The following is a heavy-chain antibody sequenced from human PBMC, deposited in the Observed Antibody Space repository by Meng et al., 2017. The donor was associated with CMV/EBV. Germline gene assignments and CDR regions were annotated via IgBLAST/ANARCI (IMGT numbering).Heavy chain of an antibody. Sequence: GESLKISCKGSGYSFTRYWIGWVRQMPGEGLEWMGVIYPGDSDTRYSPSFQGQVTISVDKSISTAYLQWSSLKASDTAMYFCARPYYYDYSNYWYFDLWGRGTLVTVSS. J-gene: IGHJ2*01. CDR3: ARPYYYDYSNYWYFDL. D-gene: IGHD3-16*01. CDR1: GYSFTRYW. CDR2: IYPGDSDT. V-gene: IGHV5-51*01.